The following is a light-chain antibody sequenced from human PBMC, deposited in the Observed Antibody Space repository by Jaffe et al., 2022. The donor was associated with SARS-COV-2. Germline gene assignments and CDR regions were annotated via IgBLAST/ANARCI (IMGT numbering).Light chain of an antibody. Sequence: IVLTQSPGTLSLSPGERATLSCRASQSVSSTYLAWYQQKPGQAPRLLIYGASSRATGIPDRFSGSGSGTDFTLSISRLEPEDFAVYYCQHYGRSPPFTFGPGTRVDMK. CDR3: QHYGRSPPFT. CDR1: QSVSSTY. CDR2: GAS. J-gene: IGKJ3*01. V-gene: IGKV3-20*01.